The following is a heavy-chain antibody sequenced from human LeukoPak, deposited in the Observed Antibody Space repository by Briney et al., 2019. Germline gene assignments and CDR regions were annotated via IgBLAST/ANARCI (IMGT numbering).Heavy chain of an antibody. CDR3: ARHSFIVIINLPLLDY. J-gene: IGHJ4*02. Sequence: SGTLSLTCTVSGGSISSYYWGWIRQPPGKGLEWIGSIYYSGSTYYNPSLKSRVTISVDTSKNQFSLGLSSVTAADTAVYYCARHSFIVIINLPLLDYWGQGALVTVSS. CDR1: GGSISSYY. CDR2: IYYSGST. V-gene: IGHV4-39*01. D-gene: IGHD3-22*01.